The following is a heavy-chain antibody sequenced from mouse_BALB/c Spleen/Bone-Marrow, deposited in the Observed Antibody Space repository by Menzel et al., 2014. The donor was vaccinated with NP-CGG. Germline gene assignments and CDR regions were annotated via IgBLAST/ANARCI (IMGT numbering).Heavy chain of an antibody. CDR1: GYTFTDNW. Sequence: QVHVKQSGAELGMPGASVKMSCKASGYTFTDNWIYWVKQRPGQGLEWIGAIDTSDSYTNYNQKFMGKASLTVDASSSTAYMQVSSLTSDDSAVYYCARGGHDFSLDYWGRGTSVTVSS. V-gene: IGHV1-69*01. CDR3: ARGGHDFSLDY. CDR2: IDTSDSYT. D-gene: IGHD2-4*01. J-gene: IGHJ4*01.